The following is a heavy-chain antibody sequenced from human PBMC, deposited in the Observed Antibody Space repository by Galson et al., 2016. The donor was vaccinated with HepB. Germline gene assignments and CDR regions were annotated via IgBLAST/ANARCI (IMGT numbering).Heavy chain of an antibody. V-gene: IGHV3-30*03. CDR2: ISFDGSTK. D-gene: IGHD5-24*01. CDR1: GFRFSSYG. CDR3: ARDLRPRWELDYYNYGMDV. J-gene: IGHJ6*02. Sequence: LRLSCAASGFRFSSYGMHWVRQAPGKGLEWVAVISFDGSTKNYIDSVKGRFTVSRDNLENTLYLQMNSLRTDDTAEYYCARDLRPRWELDYYNYGMDVWGQGTTVTVSS.